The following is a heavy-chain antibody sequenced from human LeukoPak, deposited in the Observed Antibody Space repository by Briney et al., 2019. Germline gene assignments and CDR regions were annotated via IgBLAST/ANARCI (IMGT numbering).Heavy chain of an antibody. D-gene: IGHD3-10*01. CDR1: GGSISSYF. Sequence: SETLSLTCNVSGGSISSYFWTWIRQPAGKGLEWIGRIHASGTTNYNSSLKSRVSMSVDTSKNQFSLKLTSVTAADTAVYFYARDGADVYGRAFDYWGQGTLVSVSS. J-gene: IGHJ4*02. CDR3: ARDGADVYGRAFDY. CDR2: IHASGTT. V-gene: IGHV4-4*07.